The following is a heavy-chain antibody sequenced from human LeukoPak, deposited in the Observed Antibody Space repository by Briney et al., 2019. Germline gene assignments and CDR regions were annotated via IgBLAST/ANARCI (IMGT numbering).Heavy chain of an antibody. CDR3: ARGRGYCSSTSCYRNWFDP. J-gene: IGHJ5*02. V-gene: IGHV1-8*01. D-gene: IGHD2-2*01. CDR2: MNPNSGNT. Sequence: ASVKVSCKASGYTFTSYDINWVRQATGQGLERMGWMNPNSGNTGYAQKFQGRVTMTRSTSISTAYMELSSLRSEDTAVYYCARGRGYCSSTSCYRNWFDPWGQGTLVTVSS. CDR1: GYTFTSYD.